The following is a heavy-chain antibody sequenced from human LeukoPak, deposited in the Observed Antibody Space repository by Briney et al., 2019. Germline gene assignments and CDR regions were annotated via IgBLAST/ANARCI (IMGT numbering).Heavy chain of an antibody. CDR1: GFTFGSYW. J-gene: IGHJ5*02. CDR3: ARDIAAAGTEGWFDP. Sequence: PGGSLRLSCVVSGFTFGSYWMSWVRQAPGKGLELVASVKQDGREKYYVDSVKGRFTISRDNAKNLLYLRMNSLRAEDTAVYYCARDIAAAGTEGWFDPWGQGTLVTVSS. D-gene: IGHD6-13*01. V-gene: IGHV3-7*03. CDR2: VKQDGREK.